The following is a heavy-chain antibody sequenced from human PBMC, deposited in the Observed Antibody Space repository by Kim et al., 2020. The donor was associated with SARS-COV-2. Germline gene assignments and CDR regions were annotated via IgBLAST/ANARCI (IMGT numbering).Heavy chain of an antibody. CDR2: IKQDGGKK. V-gene: IGHV3-7*03. CDR1: GFTFGSYW. D-gene: IGHD3-9*01. CDR3: ARGCDILTGYYSAGIWYFDP. J-gene: IGHJ2*01. Sequence: GGSLRLSCAASGFTFGSYWMSWVRQAPGKGLEWVADIKQDGGKKYYVDSVKGRFTISRDNAKNSLYLQMNSLRAEDTAVYYCARGCDILTGYYSAGIWYFDPWGRGTLVTVSS.